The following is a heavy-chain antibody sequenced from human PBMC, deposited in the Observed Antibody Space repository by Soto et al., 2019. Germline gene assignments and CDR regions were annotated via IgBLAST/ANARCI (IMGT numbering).Heavy chain of an antibody. Sequence: SETLSLTCAVSGGSISSGGYSWSWIRQPPGKGLEWIGYIYHSGSTYYNPSLKSRVTISVDRSKNQFSLKLSSVTAADTAVYYCAREELGRGYSGYEPGWFDPWGQGTLVTVSS. CDR2: IYHSGST. V-gene: IGHV4-30-2*01. D-gene: IGHD5-12*01. J-gene: IGHJ5*02. CDR1: GGSISSGGYS. CDR3: AREELGRGYSGYEPGWFDP.